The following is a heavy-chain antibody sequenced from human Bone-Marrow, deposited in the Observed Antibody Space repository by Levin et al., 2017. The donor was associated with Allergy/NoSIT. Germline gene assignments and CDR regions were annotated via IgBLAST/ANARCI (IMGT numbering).Heavy chain of an antibody. CDR1: GFTFSSYA. CDR3: AKLGGGGSGGSVEN. CDR2: ISGSGGST. V-gene: IGHV3-23*01. Sequence: GGSLRLSCAASGFTFSSYAMSWVRQAPGKGLEWVSAISGSGGSTYYADSVKGRFTISRDNSKNTLYLQMNSLRAEDTAVYYCAKLGGGGSGGSVENWGQGTLVTVSS. J-gene: IGHJ4*02. D-gene: IGHD2-15*01.